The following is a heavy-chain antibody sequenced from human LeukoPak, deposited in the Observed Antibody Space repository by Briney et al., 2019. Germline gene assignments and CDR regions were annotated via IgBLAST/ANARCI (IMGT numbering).Heavy chain of an antibody. CDR2: LSRGGEST. V-gene: IGHV3-23*01. D-gene: IGHD3-10*01. J-gene: IGHJ4*02. CDR1: GFIFTSYA. CDR3: ARVSSGITHND. Sequence: GGSLRLSCAASGFIFTSYAMSWVRQAPGKGLEWVSTLSRGGESTYYADSVKGRFTISRDNAKNSLYLQMNSLRAEDTAVYFCARVSSGITHNDWGQGTLVTVSS.